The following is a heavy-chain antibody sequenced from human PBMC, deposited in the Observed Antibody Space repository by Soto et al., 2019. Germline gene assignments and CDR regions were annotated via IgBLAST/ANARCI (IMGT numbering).Heavy chain of an antibody. J-gene: IGHJ6*02. CDR2: ISSSSSTI. Sequence: GGSLRLSCAASGFTFSSYSMNWVRQAPGKGLEWVSYISSSSSTIYYADSVKGRFTISRDNAKNSLYLQMNSLRDEDTAVYYCARDPTRITIFGVVIPQGYYYYGMDVWGQGTTVTVSS. D-gene: IGHD3-3*01. CDR3: ARDPTRITIFGVVIPQGYYYYGMDV. V-gene: IGHV3-48*02. CDR1: GFTFSSYS.